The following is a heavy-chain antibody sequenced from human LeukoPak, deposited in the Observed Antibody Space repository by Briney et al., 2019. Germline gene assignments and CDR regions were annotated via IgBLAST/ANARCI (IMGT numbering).Heavy chain of an antibody. D-gene: IGHD4-23*01. CDR3: ARDLRTPSDTNIAIDS. J-gene: IGHJ5*01. Sequence: GGSLTLSCAASGFTLSSYWMHWVRQGPGKGLVWVSRINNDGRSANYAESVKGRFTISRDNAKTTLYLQMNSLRGEDTAVYYCARDLRTPSDTNIAIDSWGHGNLVTVSS. CDR2: INNDGRSA. V-gene: IGHV3-74*01. CDR1: GFTLSSYW.